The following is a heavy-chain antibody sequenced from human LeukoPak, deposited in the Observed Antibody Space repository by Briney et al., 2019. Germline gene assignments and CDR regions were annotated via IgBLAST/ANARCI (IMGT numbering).Heavy chain of an antibody. CDR3: AGSLRFDAFDI. V-gene: IGHV4-38-2*02. D-gene: IGHD4-17*01. CDR2: IYHSGST. CDR1: GYSISSGYY. J-gene: IGHJ3*02. Sequence: SETLSLTCTVSGYSISSGYYWGWIRQPPGKGLEWIGSIYHSGSTYYNPSLKSRVTISVDTSKNQFSLKLSSVTAADTAVYYCAGSLRFDAFDIWGQGTMVTVSS.